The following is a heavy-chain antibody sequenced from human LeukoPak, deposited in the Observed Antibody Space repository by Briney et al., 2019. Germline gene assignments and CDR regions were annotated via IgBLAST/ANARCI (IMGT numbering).Heavy chain of an antibody. J-gene: IGHJ5*02. Sequence: GASVKVSCKASGYTFTGYYMHWVRQAPGQGLEWMGWINPNSGGTNYAQKFQGRVTMTRDTSICTAYMELSRLRSDDTAVYYCAGIAAAGYNWFDPWGQGTLVTVSS. D-gene: IGHD6-13*01. CDR1: GYTFTGYY. CDR3: AGIAAAGYNWFDP. CDR2: INPNSGGT. V-gene: IGHV1-2*02.